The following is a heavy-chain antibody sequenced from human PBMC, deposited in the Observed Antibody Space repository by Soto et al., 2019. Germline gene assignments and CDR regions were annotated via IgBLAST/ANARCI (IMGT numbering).Heavy chain of an antibody. CDR1: GGSISSDSFY. J-gene: IGHJ6*04. CDR2: IYYSGDT. Sequence: SETLSLTCTVSGGSISSDSFYWAWIRQPPGKGLGWIGIIYYSGDTYYNPSLAARLTMSGDTSNQFSLTLRSVTAADTALYYWARNQAQRHCSGGTCRPAYGMDVWGKGPTVTVSS. D-gene: IGHD2-15*01. CDR3: ARNQAQRHCSGGTCRPAYGMDV. V-gene: IGHV4-39*01.